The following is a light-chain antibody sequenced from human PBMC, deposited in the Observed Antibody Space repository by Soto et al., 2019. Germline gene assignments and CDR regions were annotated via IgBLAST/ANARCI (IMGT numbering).Light chain of an antibody. Sequence: DIQMTQSPSTLSASVGDRVTIACRASQSLSGWLAWYQQRPGKAPKLLIYDASSLESGVPSRFNGSGSVTEFTLTIRSLQPDDFATYYCQQYNGYSRTFGQGTKVDIK. CDR2: DAS. CDR3: QQYNGYSRT. J-gene: IGKJ1*01. V-gene: IGKV1-5*01. CDR1: QSLSGW.